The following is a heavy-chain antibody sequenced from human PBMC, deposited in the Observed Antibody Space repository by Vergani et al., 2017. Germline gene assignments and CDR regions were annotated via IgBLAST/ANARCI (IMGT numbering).Heavy chain of an antibody. D-gene: IGHD1-26*01. J-gene: IGHJ6*02. Sequence: QVQLVQSGAEVKKPGASVKVSCKASGYTFTSYYMHWVRQAPGQGVEWMGIINPRGGSTSYAQKFQGRVTMTRDTSTSTVYMELRSLRSEDTAVYYCAMVYSGSDWPYYYYGMDVWGQGTTVTVSS. CDR1: GYTFTSYY. CDR2: INPRGGST. V-gene: IGHV1-46*03. CDR3: AMVYSGSDWPYYYYGMDV.